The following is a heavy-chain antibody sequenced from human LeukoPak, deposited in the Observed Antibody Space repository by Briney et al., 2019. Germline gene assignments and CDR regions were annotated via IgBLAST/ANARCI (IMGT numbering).Heavy chain of an antibody. CDR3: ATGVDY. V-gene: IGHV4-34*01. Sequence: SETLSLTCAVYDASSSGYYWTWFRLSSGKGLEWLGEINQSGTTNYNPSLKGRITISVDPSKSQFSLKLNSMTAADTGIYYCATGVDYWGQGTPVTVSS. CDR2: INQSGTT. J-gene: IGHJ4*02. CDR1: DASSSGYY.